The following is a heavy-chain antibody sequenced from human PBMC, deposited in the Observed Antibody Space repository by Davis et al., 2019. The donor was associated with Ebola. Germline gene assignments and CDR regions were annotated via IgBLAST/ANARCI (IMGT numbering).Heavy chain of an antibody. CDR3: AKNRVAWTAMSDFDF. Sequence: GESLKISCAASGFTFSSYGMHWVRQAPGKGLEWVAVISYDGSNKYYADSVKGRFTISRDNSKNTLYLQMNSLGAEDTAVYYCAKNRVAWTAMSDFDFWGQGTLVTVSS. D-gene: IGHD2-21*02. CDR1: GFTFSSYG. CDR2: ISYDGSNK. J-gene: IGHJ4*02. V-gene: IGHV3-30*18.